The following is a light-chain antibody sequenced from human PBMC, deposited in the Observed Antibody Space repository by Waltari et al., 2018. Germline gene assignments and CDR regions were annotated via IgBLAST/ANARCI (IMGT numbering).Light chain of an antibody. CDR1: SSNFGAGYD. CDR3: QSFDSSLSASV. CDR2: GNT. Sequence: PPSMSGAPGQKVTIPCTGGSSNFGAGYDVHWYQQFPGTAPKLLIFGNTNRPSGVPGRFSGSKSGTSASLAIAGLQSEDEAVYYCQSFDSSLSASVFGGGTKLTVL. V-gene: IGLV1-40*01. J-gene: IGLJ3*02.